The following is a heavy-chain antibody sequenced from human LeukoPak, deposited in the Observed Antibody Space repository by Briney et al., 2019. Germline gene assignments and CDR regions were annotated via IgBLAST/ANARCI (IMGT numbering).Heavy chain of an antibody. CDR3: ARLLPTVPNAFDI. V-gene: IGHV5-51*01. Sequence: GESLKISCKGSGDSFTSYWIGWVRQMPGEGLEWMGIIYPGDSDTRYSPSFQGQVTISADKSISTAYLQWSSLKASDTAMYYCARLLPTVPNAFDIWGQGTMVTVSS. CDR2: IYPGDSDT. J-gene: IGHJ3*02. CDR1: GDSFTSYW. D-gene: IGHD4-17*01.